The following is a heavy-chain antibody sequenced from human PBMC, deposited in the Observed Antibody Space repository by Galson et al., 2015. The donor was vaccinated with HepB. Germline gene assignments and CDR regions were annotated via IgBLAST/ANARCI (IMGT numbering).Heavy chain of an antibody. Sequence: SVKVSCKASGYTFTSYAMHWVRQAPGQRLEWMGWINAGNGNTKYSQKFQGRVTITRDTSASTAYMELSSLRSEDTAVYYCARGQPPGVDSRGTWWFDPWGQGTLVTVSS. CDR2: INAGNGNT. J-gene: IGHJ5*02. CDR1: GYTFTSYA. D-gene: IGHD1-1*01. V-gene: IGHV1-3*01. CDR3: ARGQPPGVDSRGTWWFDP.